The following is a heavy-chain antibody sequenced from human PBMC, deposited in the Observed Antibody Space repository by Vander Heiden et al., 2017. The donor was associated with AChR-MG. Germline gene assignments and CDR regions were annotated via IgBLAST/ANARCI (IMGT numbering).Heavy chain of an antibody. D-gene: IGHD3-10*01. V-gene: IGHV3-23*01. J-gene: IGHJ4*02. CDR2: ISGSGGST. CDR3: AKGSGSGLGGTLDY. Sequence: EVQPLAPGGGLVQPGGSLRLSCAASGLTFGSYAMSWVRQAPGKGLEWVSAISGSGGSTYYADSVKGRFTISRDNSKNTLYLQMNSLRAEDTAVYYCAKGSGSGLGGTLDYWGQGTLVTVSS. CDR1: GLTFGSYA.